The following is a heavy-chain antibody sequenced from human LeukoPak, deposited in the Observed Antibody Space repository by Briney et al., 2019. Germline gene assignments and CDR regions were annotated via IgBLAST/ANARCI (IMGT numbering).Heavy chain of an antibody. CDR2: INPNSGGT. D-gene: IGHD6-13*01. CDR3: AREAAAGSNWFDP. J-gene: IGHJ5*02. CDR1: GYTFTGYY. V-gene: IGHV1-2*02. Sequence: GASVKVSCKASGYTFTGYYMHWVRQAPGQGLEWMGWINPNSGGTNYAQKFQGGVTMTRDTSISTAYMELSRLRSDDTAVYYCAREAAAGSNWFDPWGQGTLVTVSS.